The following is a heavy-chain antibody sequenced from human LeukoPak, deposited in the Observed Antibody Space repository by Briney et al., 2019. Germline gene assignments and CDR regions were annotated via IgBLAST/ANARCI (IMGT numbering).Heavy chain of an antibody. V-gene: IGHV3-30*04. CDR2: ISYDGSNK. J-gene: IGHJ6*02. D-gene: IGHD4-23*01. CDR1: GFTFSSYA. CDR3: ARDGGNSLYYYYYGMDV. Sequence: GRSLRLSCAASGFTFSSYAMHWVRQAPGKWLEWVAVISYDGSNKYYADSVKGRFTISRDNSKNTLYLQMSSLRAEDTAVYYCARDGGNSLYYYYYGMDVWGQGTTVTVSS.